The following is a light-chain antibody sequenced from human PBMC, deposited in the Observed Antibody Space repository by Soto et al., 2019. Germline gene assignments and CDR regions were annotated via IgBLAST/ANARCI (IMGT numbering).Light chain of an antibody. CDR3: QQYNSYPFS. Sequence: DIEMTQSPSTLSASVGDRVTITCRASQSIRSWLAWYQQRSGKAPKLLIYKASNLDSGVPSRFTGSGSGTEFTLTISSLQPDDFATYHCQQYNSYPFSFGQGTKREIK. CDR2: KAS. CDR1: QSIRSW. V-gene: IGKV1-5*03. J-gene: IGKJ2*01.